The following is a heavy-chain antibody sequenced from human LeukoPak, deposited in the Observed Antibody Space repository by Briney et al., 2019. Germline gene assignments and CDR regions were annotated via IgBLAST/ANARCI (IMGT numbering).Heavy chain of an antibody. CDR1: GGTFSSYA. CDR2: IIPIFGTA. V-gene: IGHV1-69*05. CDR3: ARTLELRYNWFDP. J-gene: IGHJ5*02. D-gene: IGHD1-7*01. Sequence: SVKVSCKASGGTFSSYAISWVRQAPGQGLEWMGGIIPIFGTANYAQKFQGRVTITTDGSTSTAYMELSSLRSEDTVVYYCARTLELRYNWFDPWGQGTLVTVSS.